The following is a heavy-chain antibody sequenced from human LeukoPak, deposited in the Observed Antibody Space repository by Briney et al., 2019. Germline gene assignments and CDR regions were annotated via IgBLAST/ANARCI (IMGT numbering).Heavy chain of an antibody. CDR2: INPNSGGT. CDR3: ARGQWLIPRPGACKH. Sequence: ASVKVSCKASRYTFTGYYMHWVRQAPAQGREWVGWINPNSGGTNYAQKFQGRVTITRDTSTSTAYMELSRLRSDDTAVYYSARGQWLIPRPGACKHWGQGTLVTVSS. J-gene: IGHJ1*01. D-gene: IGHD6-19*01. CDR1: RYTFTGYY. V-gene: IGHV1-2*02.